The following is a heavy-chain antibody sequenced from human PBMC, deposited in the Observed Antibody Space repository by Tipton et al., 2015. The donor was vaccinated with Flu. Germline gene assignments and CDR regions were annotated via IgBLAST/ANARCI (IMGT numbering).Heavy chain of an antibody. Sequence: SLRLSCAASGFTFSSYNMNWVRRAPGKGLEWVSSVTRGSTYIYYADSVRGRFTISRDNAKNSLYLQMNSLRAEDTAVYYCARTRGGYCTSTSCFADYFDFWGQGTLVTVSS. CDR3: ARTRGGYCTSTSCFADYFDF. J-gene: IGHJ4*02. D-gene: IGHD2-2*01. V-gene: IGHV3-21*01. CDR2: VTRGSTYI. CDR1: GFTFSSYN.